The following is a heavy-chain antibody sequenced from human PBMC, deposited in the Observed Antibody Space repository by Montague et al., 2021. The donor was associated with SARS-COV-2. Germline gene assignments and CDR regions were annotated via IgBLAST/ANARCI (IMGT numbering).Heavy chain of an antibody. CDR3: ARGPCACFYVSWRGGFEI. V-gene: IGHV4-39*01. D-gene: IGHD3-16*01. CDR1: GGSVNSDSYY. CDR2: IHYSGST. Sequence: SETLSLTCTVSGGSVNSDSYYWDWIRHPPGKGLEWIGSIHYSGSTSYNPSVKSRVTISIDTSKTHFSLRVNSVTAADSAVYFCARGPCACFYVSWRGGFEIWGQGTMVTIS. J-gene: IGHJ3*02.